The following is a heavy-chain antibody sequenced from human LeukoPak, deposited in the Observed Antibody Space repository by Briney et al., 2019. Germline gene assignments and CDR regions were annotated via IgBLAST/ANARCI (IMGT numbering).Heavy chain of an antibody. CDR1: GGSISSSSYY. CDR3: ARRRTVTEGGSYYYYYYMDV. Sequence: NPSETLSLTCTVSGGSISSSSYYWGWIRQPPGKGLEWIGSIYYSGSTYYNPSLKSRVTISVDTSKNQFSLNLSSVTAADTAVYYCARRRTVTEGGSYYYYYYMDVWGKGTTVTVSS. J-gene: IGHJ6*03. V-gene: IGHV4-39*01. CDR2: IYYSGST. D-gene: IGHD4-17*01.